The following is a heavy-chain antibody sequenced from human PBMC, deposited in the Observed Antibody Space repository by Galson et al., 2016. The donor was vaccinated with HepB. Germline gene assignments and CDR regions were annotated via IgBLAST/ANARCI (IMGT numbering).Heavy chain of an antibody. CDR2: IYNSGST. Sequence: SETLSLTCSVSGDSINNYYWSWIRQPPGKGLEWIGYIYNSGSTNYSPSLKSRVTISVDTSKNQFSLKLSSVTTADTAVYYCARGYSYGFNWFDPWGQGTLVTVSS. CDR1: GDSINNYY. J-gene: IGHJ5*02. D-gene: IGHD5-18*01. CDR3: ARGYSYGFNWFDP. V-gene: IGHV4-59*01.